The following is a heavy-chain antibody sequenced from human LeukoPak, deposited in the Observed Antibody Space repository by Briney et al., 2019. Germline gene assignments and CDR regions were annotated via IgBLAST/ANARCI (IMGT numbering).Heavy chain of an antibody. V-gene: IGHV3-15*01. CDR1: GFSFSNAW. J-gene: IGHJ4*02. CDR3: AQEQLVFDY. D-gene: IGHD6-6*01. CDR2: IKSKKDGGTT. Sequence: GGSLRLSCAASGFSFSNAWMSWVRQAPGKGLEWVGHIKSKKDGGTTDYAPPVKGRFTISRDDSKNTLYLQLNSLKTGDTAVYYCAQEQLVFDYWGQGTLVTVSS.